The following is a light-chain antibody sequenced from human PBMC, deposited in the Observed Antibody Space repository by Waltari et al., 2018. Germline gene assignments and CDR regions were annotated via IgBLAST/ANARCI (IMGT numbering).Light chain of an antibody. CDR1: SSNIGNNY. J-gene: IGLJ3*02. CDR3: GTWDSSLSAWV. V-gene: IGLV1-51*01. Sequence: QSVLTQPPSVSAAPGQKVTISCSGSSSNIGNNYVSWYQQLPGTAPKLLIYENNKRPPGSPDRFSCSKSGTSATVGITGLQTGDEADYYCGTWDSSLSAWVFGGGTKLTVL. CDR2: ENN.